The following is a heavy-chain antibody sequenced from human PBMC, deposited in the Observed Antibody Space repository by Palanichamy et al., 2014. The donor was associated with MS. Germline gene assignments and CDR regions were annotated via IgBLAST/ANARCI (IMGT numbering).Heavy chain of an antibody. Sequence: QVQLQESGPRLVKPSETLSLTCTVSDDSISRYYWNWIRQPPGKGLEWIGYIYYSGSTHYNPSLKSRVIMSIDTSKNQFSLKLTSVTAADTAVYYCARPRDAYSYDAFDIWGQGTMVTVSS. CDR1: DDSISRYY. J-gene: IGHJ3*02. V-gene: IGHV4-59*01. D-gene: IGHD5-24*01. CDR3: ARPRDAYSYDAFDI. CDR2: IYYSGST.